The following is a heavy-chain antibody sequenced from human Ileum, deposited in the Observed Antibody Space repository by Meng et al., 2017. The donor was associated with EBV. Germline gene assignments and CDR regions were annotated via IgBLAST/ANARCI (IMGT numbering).Heavy chain of an antibody. CDR3: TDVGGDMI. CDR2: IKRTTDGGTT. Sequence: EVEVVGSGGGLVKPGESLRLSCAASGFTFTNAHMTWVRQAPGKGLEWVGRIKRTTDGGTTDYAAPVKGRFTISRDDSKNTLYLQMNSLKTEDTAVYYCTDVGGDMIWGQGTLVTVSS. J-gene: IGHJ4*02. D-gene: IGHD3-16*01. CDR1: GFTFTNAH. V-gene: IGHV3-15*01.